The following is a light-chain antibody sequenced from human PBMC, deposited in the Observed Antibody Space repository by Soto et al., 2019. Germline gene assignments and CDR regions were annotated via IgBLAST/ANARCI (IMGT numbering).Light chain of an antibody. CDR1: SSDVGGYNY. CDR3: SSYTSSGNYG. CDR2: DVS. V-gene: IGLV2-14*01. J-gene: IGLJ1*01. Sequence: QSALTQPASVSGSPGQSITISCTGTSSDVGGYNYVSWYQQHPGKAPKLMIYDVSNRPSGVSNRFSGSKSGNTASLTISGLQAEDEAEYYCSSYTSSGNYGFGTGTKLTVL.